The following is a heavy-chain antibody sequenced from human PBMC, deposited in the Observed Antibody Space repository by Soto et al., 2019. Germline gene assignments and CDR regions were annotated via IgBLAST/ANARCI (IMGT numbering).Heavy chain of an antibody. V-gene: IGHV3-7*01. J-gene: IGHJ3*02. CDR2: IKQDGSEK. Sequence: GGSLRLSCAASGFNFSSSWMSWVRQAPGKGLEWVANIKQDGSEKYYVDSVKGRFTISRDNAKNSLYLQMNSLRAEDTAVYYCARIGQGAFDIWGQGTMVTVSS. CDR1: GFNFSSSW. CDR3: ARIGQGAFDI.